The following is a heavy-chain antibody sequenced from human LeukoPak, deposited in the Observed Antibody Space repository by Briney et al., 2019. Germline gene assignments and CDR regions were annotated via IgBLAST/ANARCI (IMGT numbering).Heavy chain of an antibody. Sequence: GGSLRLSCAASGFTINTYAMSWARQAPGKGLEWVSVISGGGGTTYYADSVKGRFTISRDNSKNTLYLRMNSLRVEEEAAYYCAKGPVVTATYNWFDSWGQGALVTVSS. J-gene: IGHJ5*01. CDR2: ISGGGGTT. D-gene: IGHD2-21*02. CDR3: AKGPVVTATYNWFDS. V-gene: IGHV3-23*01. CDR1: GFTINTYA.